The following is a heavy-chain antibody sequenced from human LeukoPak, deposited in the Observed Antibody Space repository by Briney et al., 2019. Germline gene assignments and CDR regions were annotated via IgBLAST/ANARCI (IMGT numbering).Heavy chain of an antibody. CDR3: ARGSGYSYGFPDY. D-gene: IGHD5-18*01. CDR2: INNDGSSI. V-gene: IGHV3-74*01. CDR1: GFTFSSYW. Sequence: GSLRLSCAASGFTFSSYWMHWVRQAPGKGLAWVSRINNDGSSINYADSVKGRFTISRDNAKNTLYLQMNSLRVEDTAVYYCARGSGYSYGFPDYWGQGTLVTVSS. J-gene: IGHJ4*02.